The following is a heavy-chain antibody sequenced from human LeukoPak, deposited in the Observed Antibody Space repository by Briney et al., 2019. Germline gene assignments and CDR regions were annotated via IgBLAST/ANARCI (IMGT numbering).Heavy chain of an antibody. CDR2: VTPHNGAA. CDR1: GGTFSSYA. J-gene: IGHJ4*02. CDR3: ATGPGYSSGWYSY. V-gene: IGHV1-18*01. Sequence: ASVKVSCKASGGTFSSYAISWVRQAPGQGLEWMGWVTPHNGAANYAQNFQGRVTMATDTSTSTAYMELRSLRSDDTATYYCATGPGYSSGWYSYWGQGTLVTVSS. D-gene: IGHD6-19*01.